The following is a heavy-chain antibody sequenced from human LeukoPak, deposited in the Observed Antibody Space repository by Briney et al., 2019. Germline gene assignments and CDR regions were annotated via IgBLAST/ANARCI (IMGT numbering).Heavy chain of an antibody. V-gene: IGHV3-33*01. D-gene: IGHD3-10*01. CDR1: AFTFSSYD. CDR3: ARPRGSGSYSYFDS. J-gene: IGHJ4*01. Sequence: RRSLRLSCAASAFTFSSYDMHWVRQAPGKGLEWVALVWYDGSEKYYADSVNGRITIYRDNSKNTLYLQMNSLRAEDTAVYYCARPRGSGSYSYFDSWGDRSLVTVSS. CDR2: VWYDGSEK.